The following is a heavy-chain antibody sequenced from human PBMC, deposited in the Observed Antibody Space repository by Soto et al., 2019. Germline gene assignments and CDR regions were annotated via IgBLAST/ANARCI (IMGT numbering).Heavy chain of an antibody. D-gene: IGHD5-18*01. CDR1: GYTLAELS. Sequence: SVKVSCKVSGYTLAELSMQWVRQAPGQGLEWMGGIIPIFGTANYAQKFQGRVTITADESTSTAYMELSSLRSEDTAVYYCARQGYSYGDNWFDPWGQGTLVTVSS. V-gene: IGHV1-69*13. CDR3: ARQGYSYGDNWFDP. CDR2: IIPIFGTA. J-gene: IGHJ5*02.